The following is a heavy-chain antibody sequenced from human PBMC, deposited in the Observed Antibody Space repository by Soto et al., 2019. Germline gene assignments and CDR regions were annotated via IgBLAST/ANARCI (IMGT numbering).Heavy chain of an antibody. CDR3: GGGEYSLGYPFPP. V-gene: IGHV3-33*01. J-gene: IGHJ5*02. CDR1: GFTFSSYG. D-gene: IGHD3-22*01. CDR2: IWYDGIKK. Sequence: QVQLVESGGGVVQPGRSLRLSCAASGFTFSSYGMHWVRQAPGKGLEWVAVIWYDGIKKYYADSVKGRFTISSDNSKNTVYEQMQSLRGQDTAVYYCGGGEYSLGYPFPPWGQGTLVTVSS.